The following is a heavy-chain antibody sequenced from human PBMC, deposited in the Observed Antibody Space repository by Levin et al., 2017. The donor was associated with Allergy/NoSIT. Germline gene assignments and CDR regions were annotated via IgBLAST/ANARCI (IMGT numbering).Heavy chain of an antibody. CDR1: GYTFSIYW. CDR3: ARRQSSGSDY. J-gene: IGHJ4*02. Sequence: KVSCQGSGYTFSIYWIAWVRQVPGRGLEWIGVIYPNDNDVRKSPSFEGQVTISVDRSTSTAYLEWSSLKASDSGIYYCARRQSSGSDYWGQGTLVRVSP. CDR2: IYPNDNDV. D-gene: IGHD3-22*01. V-gene: IGHV5-51*01.